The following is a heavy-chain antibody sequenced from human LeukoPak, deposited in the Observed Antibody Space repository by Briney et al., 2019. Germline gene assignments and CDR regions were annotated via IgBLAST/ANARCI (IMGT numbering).Heavy chain of an antibody. CDR1: GYTFSNYG. D-gene: IGHD3-10*01. Sequence: ASVKVSCKASGYTFSNYGISWVRQAPGQGLEWMGWISSYNDNTNYAQKLQGRVTMTTDTSTSTAYMELRSLRSEDTAVYYCARGITMIRGVISVGAGIGSQPKRYYYYYYMDVWGKGTTVTISS. J-gene: IGHJ6*03. CDR2: ISSYNDNT. CDR3: ARGITMIRGVISVGAGIGSQPKRYYYYYYMDV. V-gene: IGHV1-18*01.